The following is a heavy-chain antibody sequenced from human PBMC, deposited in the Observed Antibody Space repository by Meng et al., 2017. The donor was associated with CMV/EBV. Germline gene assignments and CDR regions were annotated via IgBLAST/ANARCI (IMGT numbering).Heavy chain of an antibody. CDR3: ARFDGGYIGYHYYYYGMDV. D-gene: IGHD1-1*01. CDR1: GFTFSSYA. J-gene: IGHJ6*02. Sequence: GGSLRLSCAASGFTFSSYAMRWVRQAPGKGLEWVAVISYDGSNKYYADSVKGRFTISRDNSKNTMYLQMNSLRAEDTAVYYCARFDGGYIGYHYYYYGMDVWGQGTTVTVSS. V-gene: IGHV3-30*04. CDR2: ISYDGSNK.